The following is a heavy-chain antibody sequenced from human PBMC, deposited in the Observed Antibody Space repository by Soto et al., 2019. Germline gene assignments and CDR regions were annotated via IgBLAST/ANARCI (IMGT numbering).Heavy chain of an antibody. CDR1: GFLFNSYG. V-gene: IGHV3-21*01. J-gene: IGHJ4*02. CDR3: TRDISLGIVFPDFEF. Sequence: EVQLVESGGGLAKPGGSLRLSCAASGFLFNSYGMNLVRLSPGRGLEWISSISSTSTYIEYADSVKGRFIIYRDNAENSLFLQMNSLRAGDTAVYDCTRDISLGIVFPDFEFWGQGALVTVSS. CDR2: ISSTSTYI. D-gene: IGHD1-26*01.